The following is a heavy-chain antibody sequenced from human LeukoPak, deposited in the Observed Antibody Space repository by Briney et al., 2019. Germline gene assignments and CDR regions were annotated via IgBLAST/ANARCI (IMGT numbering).Heavy chain of an antibody. D-gene: IGHD3-10*01. V-gene: IGHV3-48*03. Sequence: GGSLRLSCAASGFTFSSFEMNWVRQAPGKGLEWVSYISSSGSTIYYADSVKGRLTISRDNAKNSLYLQMNSLRAEDTAVYYCARVGGGSGSYYYYGMDVWGKGTTVTVSS. CDR2: ISSSGSTI. CDR1: GFTFSSFE. CDR3: ARVGGGSGSYYYYGMDV. J-gene: IGHJ6*04.